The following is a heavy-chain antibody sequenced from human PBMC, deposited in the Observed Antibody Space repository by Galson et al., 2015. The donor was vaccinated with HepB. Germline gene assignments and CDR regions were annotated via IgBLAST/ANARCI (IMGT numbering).Heavy chain of an antibody. CDR2: IIPIFGTA. V-gene: IGHV1-69*13. Sequence: SVKVSCKASGGTFSSYAISWVRQAPGQGLEWMGGIIPIFGTANYAQKFQGRVTITADESTSTAYMELSSLRSEDTAVYYCARVPRGPYCSSTSCYGGAFDTWGQGTMVTVSS. D-gene: IGHD2-2*01. J-gene: IGHJ3*02. CDR1: GGTFSSYA. CDR3: ARVPRGPYCSSTSCYGGAFDT.